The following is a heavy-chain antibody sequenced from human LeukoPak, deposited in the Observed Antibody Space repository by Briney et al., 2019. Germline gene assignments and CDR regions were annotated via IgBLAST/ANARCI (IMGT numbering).Heavy chain of an antibody. CDR1: GFTFSSYG. CDR2: ISYDGSNK. CDR3: AKGHQLTGDPRAFDI. V-gene: IGHV3-30*18. D-gene: IGHD7-27*01. Sequence: GGSLRLSCAASGFTFSSYGMHWVRQAPGKGLEWVAVISYDGSNKYYADSVKGRFTISRDNSKNTLYLQMNSLRAEDTAVYYCAKGHQLTGDPRAFDIWGQGTMVTVSS. J-gene: IGHJ3*02.